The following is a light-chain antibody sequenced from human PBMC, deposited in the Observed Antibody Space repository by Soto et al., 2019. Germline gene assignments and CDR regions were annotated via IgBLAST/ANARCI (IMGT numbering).Light chain of an antibody. V-gene: IGLV2-11*01. CDR3: CSYAGSYTYV. CDR2: DVT. J-gene: IGLJ1*01. Sequence: ALTQPRSVSGSPGQSVTISCTGTSSDVGDYIYVSWYQQHPGKAPKLMIYDVTKRPSGVPDRFSGSKSGNTASLTISGLQVEDEADYYCCSYAGSYTYVFGTGTKVTVL. CDR1: SSDVGDYIY.